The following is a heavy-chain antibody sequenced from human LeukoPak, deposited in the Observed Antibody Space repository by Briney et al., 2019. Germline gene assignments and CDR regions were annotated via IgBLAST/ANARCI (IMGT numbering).Heavy chain of an antibody. Sequence: PGGSLKLSCVASGFTFSGSAIHWVRQASGKGLEWVGRMRSKANSYAAAYAASVEGRFTISRDDSKNTAFLQINALKTEDSAVYYCSASLKTYCSGGKCHSDYYYYGMDAWGQGTTVTVSS. CDR3: SASLKTYCSGGKCHSDYYYYGMDA. D-gene: IGHD2-15*01. CDR1: GFTFSGSA. J-gene: IGHJ6*02. V-gene: IGHV3-73*01. CDR2: MRSKANSYAA.